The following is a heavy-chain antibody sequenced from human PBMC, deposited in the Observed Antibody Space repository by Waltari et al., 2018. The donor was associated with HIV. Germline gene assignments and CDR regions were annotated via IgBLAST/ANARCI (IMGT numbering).Heavy chain of an antibody. V-gene: IGHV3-15*01. CDR3: TTGDIVVVTDY. J-gene: IGHJ4*02. CDR1: GFTFTNAW. Sequence: EVQLVESGGGLVKPGGSLRLSCAASGFTFTNAWMSWVRQAPGKGLEGVGRVKSETDGGTTDYASPVKGRFTISRDDSKNTLYLQMNSLKTEDTAVYYCTTGDIVVVTDYWGQGTLVTVSS. D-gene: IGHD2-21*02. CDR2: VKSETDGGTT.